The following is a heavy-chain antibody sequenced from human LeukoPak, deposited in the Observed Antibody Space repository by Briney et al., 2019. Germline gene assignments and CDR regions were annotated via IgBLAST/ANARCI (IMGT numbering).Heavy chain of an antibody. Sequence: PGGPLRFPCEGPGFPFRSSWMTWARQAPGRGLVWVSRISTDASSTTYADSVKGRFTISRDNAKGTLYLQMSSLRAEDTAVYYCTGHHQAYSRTYWGQGTLVTVSS. CDR2: ISTDASST. CDR3: TGHHQAYSRTY. D-gene: IGHD4-11*01. V-gene: IGHV3-74*01. CDR1: GFPFRSSW. J-gene: IGHJ4*02.